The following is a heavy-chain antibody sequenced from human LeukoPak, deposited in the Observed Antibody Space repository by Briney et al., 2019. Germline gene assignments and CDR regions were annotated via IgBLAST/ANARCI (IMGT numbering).Heavy chain of an antibody. J-gene: IGHJ4*02. CDR1: GFTFSSYS. Sequence: GESLRLSCATSGFTFSSYSMNWVRQAPGKALEWVSSISSSSLYIYYADSVRGRFTISRDNAKSSLYLQMNSLRAEDTAVYYCARAHPALDYWGQGTLVTVSS. V-gene: IGHV3-21*01. CDR2: ISSSSLYI. CDR3: ARAHPALDY.